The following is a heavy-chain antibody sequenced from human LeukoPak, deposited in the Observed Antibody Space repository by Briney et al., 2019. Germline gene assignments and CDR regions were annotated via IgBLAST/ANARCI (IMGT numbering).Heavy chain of an antibody. CDR2: IQQDGGQK. J-gene: IGHJ4*02. V-gene: IGHV3-7*01. CDR3: AKDHHSSGWYYFDY. Sequence: GGSLRLSCVGSEFTLGNYWMSWVRQAPGKGLEWVANIQQDGGQKNYVDSVKGRFTISRDNSMNTLYLQMNSLRAEDTAVYYCAKDHHSSGWYYFDYWGQGTLVTVSS. D-gene: IGHD6-19*01. CDR1: EFTLGNYW.